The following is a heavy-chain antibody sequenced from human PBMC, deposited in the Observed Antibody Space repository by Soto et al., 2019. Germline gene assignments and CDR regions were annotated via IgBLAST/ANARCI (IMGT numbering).Heavy chain of an antibody. CDR3: ARDQYQSVGSSTTILGYYYYMDV. D-gene: IGHD3-9*01. Sequence: EVQLVESGGGLVQPGGSLRLSCAASGFTFSSYSMNWVRQAPGKGLEWVSSISSSSSYIYYADSVKGRFTISRDNAKNTLDLQMNSLRAEDTAVYYCARDQYQSVGSSTTILGYYYYMDVWGKGTTVTVSS. CDR1: GFTFSSYS. CDR2: ISSSSSYI. J-gene: IGHJ6*03. V-gene: IGHV3-21*01.